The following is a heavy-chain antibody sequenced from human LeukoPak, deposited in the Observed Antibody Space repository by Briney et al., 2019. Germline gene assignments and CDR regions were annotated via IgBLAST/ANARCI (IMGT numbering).Heavy chain of an antibody. CDR1: GYTYNRYW. V-gene: IGHV3-74*01. Sequence: PGGSVGLPRAAWGYTYNRYWMLGAPRPWGRGRVWGSRIHNDGGSTTYAESVKGRFTISRDKATNTLYLQMSSLRGEDTAVYYCARAAYMSSPDYWGQGTLVTVSS. D-gene: IGHD6-6*01. CDR3: ARAAYMSSPDY. CDR2: IHNDGGST. J-gene: IGHJ4*02.